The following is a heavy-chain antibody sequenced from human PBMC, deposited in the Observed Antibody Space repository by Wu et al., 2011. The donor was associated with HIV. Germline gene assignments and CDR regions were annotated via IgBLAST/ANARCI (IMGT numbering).Heavy chain of an antibody. Sequence: KPGSSVKVVLQGFWRHLQQLCYQAGCDRPLDKGLSGMGRIIPIFGTANYAQKFQGRVTITADESTSTAYMELSSLRSEDTAVYYCARPTGYDGAFDIWGQGTMVTVSS. V-gene: IGHV1-69*13. J-gene: IGHJ3*02. CDR2: IIPIFGTA. CDR3: ARPTGYDGAFDI. D-gene: IGHD3-22*01. CDR1: RHLQQLC.